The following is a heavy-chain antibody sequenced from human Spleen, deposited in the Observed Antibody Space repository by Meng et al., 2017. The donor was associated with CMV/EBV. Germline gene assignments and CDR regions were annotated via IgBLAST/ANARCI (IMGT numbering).Heavy chain of an antibody. J-gene: IGHJ3*02. V-gene: IGHV4-39*07. CDR2: IYYSGST. D-gene: IGHD3-16*01. CDR1: GDSLNRNSYY. CDR3: ARDRLLGSPGTFDI. Sequence: SETLSLTCTVSGDSLNRNSYYWGWIRQPPGKGLEWIGSIYYSGSTFDNPSLKSRVTISQDMSKNQFSLKLRSVTAADTAVYYCARDRLLGSPGTFDIWGQGTMVTVSS.